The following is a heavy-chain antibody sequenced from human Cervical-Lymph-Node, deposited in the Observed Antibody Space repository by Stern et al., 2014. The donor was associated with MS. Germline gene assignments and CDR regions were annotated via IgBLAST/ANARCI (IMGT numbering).Heavy chain of an antibody. CDR1: GFTVSSYW. Sequence: EVQLVESGGGLVQPGGSLRLSCGASGFTVSSYWMSWVRQSPGKGLEWVATIKPDGTQKSYVDSVKGRFTISGDNAKNSLSLQMNSLRVDDTAVYYCARTRGSIFGVDVSFFDFWGHGTLVAVSS. CDR2: IKPDGTQK. J-gene: IGHJ4*01. D-gene: IGHD3-3*01. CDR3: ARTRGSIFGVDVSFFDF. V-gene: IGHV3-7*03.